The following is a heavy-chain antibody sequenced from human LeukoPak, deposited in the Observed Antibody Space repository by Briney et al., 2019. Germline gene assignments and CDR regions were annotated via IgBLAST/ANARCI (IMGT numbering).Heavy chain of an antibody. J-gene: IGHJ4*02. CDR3: ARVGYYDSSGYPHYFDY. D-gene: IGHD3-22*01. V-gene: IGHV1-58*02. CDR1: GFTFTSSA. Sequence: SVKVSCKASGFTFTSSAMQWVRQARGQRLEWIGWIVVGSGNTNYAQKLQGRVTMTTDTSTSTAYMELRSLRSDDTAVYYCARVGYYDSSGYPHYFDYWGQGTLVTVSS. CDR2: IVVGSGNT.